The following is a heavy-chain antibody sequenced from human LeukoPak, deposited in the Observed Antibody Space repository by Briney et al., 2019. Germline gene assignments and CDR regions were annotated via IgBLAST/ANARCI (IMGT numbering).Heavy chain of an antibody. D-gene: IGHD1-26*01. CDR1: GYTFTSYG. CDR3: AKDRVGDNWFDP. Sequence: GASVKVSCKASGYTFTSYGISWVRQATGQGLEWMGWISAYNGNTNYAQKLQGRVTMTTDTSTSTAYMELRSLRSDDTAVYYCAKDRVGDNWFDPWGQGTLVTVSS. V-gene: IGHV1-18*01. J-gene: IGHJ5*02. CDR2: ISAYNGNT.